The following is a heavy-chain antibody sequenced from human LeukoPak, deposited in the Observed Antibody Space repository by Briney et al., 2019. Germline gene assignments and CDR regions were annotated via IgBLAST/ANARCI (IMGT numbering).Heavy chain of an antibody. CDR1: GFTFSSYA. D-gene: IGHD6-6*01. V-gene: IGHV3-48*02. J-gene: IGHJ4*02. CDR3: ARDMGIAARPACFDY. CDR2: ISSSSSTI. Sequence: GGSLRLSCAASGFTFSSYAMNWVRQAPGKGLEWVSYISSSSSTIYYADSVKGRFTISRDNAKNSLYLQMNSLRDEDTAVYYCARDMGIAARPACFDYWGQGTLVTVSS.